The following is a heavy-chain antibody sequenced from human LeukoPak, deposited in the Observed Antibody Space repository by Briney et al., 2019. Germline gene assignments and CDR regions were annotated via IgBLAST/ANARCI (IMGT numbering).Heavy chain of an antibody. D-gene: IGHD3-3*01. CDR3: ARVRRLGFDP. CDR1: GGSFSGYY. J-gene: IGHJ5*02. CDR2: INHSGST. Sequence: SETLSLTCAVYGGSFSGYYWSWIRQPPGKGLEWIGEINHSGSTNYNPSLKSRVTISVDTSKNRFSLKLSSVTAADTAVYYCARVRRLGFDPWGQGTLVTVSS. V-gene: IGHV4-34*01.